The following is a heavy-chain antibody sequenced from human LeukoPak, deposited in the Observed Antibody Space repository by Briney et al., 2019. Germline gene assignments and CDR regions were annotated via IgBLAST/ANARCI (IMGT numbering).Heavy chain of an antibody. CDR1: GGSISSYY. CDR3: ARGGSGYDSFYYYGMDV. Sequence: SETLSLTCTVSGGSISSYYWSWIRQPPGKGLEWIGYIYDSGSTNYNPSLKGRVTISVDTSKNQFSLKLSSVTAADTAVYYCARGGSGYDSFYYYGMDVWGQGTTVTVSS. CDR2: IYDSGST. J-gene: IGHJ6*02. D-gene: IGHD5-12*01. V-gene: IGHV4-59*01.